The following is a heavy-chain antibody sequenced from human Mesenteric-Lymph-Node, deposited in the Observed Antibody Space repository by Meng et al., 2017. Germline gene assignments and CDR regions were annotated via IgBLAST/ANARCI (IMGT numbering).Heavy chain of an antibody. CDR3: ARGKQDAWELLAY. CDR2: IDDSGST. CDR1: GVSISSNIR. D-gene: IGHD1-26*01. V-gene: IGHV4-4*02. Sequence: QGQLRESGPALVKPSETLSLTCGVSGVSISSNIRWTWVRQPPGKGLEWIGDIDDSGSTNYNPSLNSRISISLDKSKNHFSLKVNSVTAADTAVYYCARGKQDAWELLAYWGQGALVTVSS. J-gene: IGHJ4*02.